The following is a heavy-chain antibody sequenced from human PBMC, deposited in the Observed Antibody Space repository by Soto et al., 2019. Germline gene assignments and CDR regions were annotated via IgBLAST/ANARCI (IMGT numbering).Heavy chain of an antibody. D-gene: IGHD1-1*01. Sequence: QVHLVQSGAEVKKPGASVKVSCKGSGYGFTTYGITWVRQAPGQGLEWMAWISAHNGNTNYAQKLQCRVTVTRDTSTSTAYMELRSLRSDYTAVYYCARGRYGDYWGQGALVTVSS. V-gene: IGHV1-18*01. CDR2: ISAHNGNT. CDR1: GYGFTTYG. J-gene: IGHJ4*02. CDR3: ARGRYGDY.